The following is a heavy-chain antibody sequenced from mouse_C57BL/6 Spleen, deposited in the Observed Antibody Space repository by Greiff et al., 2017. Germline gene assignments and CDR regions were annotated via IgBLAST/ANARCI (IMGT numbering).Heavy chain of an antibody. CDR3: ARGGYYGSSFYYLDY. CDR1: GFNIKDYY. V-gene: IGHV14-2*01. D-gene: IGHD1-1*01. J-gene: IGHJ2*01. Sequence: VQLQQSGAELVKPGASVKLSCTASGFNIKDYYMHWVKQRTEQGLEWIGRIDPEDGETKYTPKFQGKATITADTSSNPAYLQLSSLTSEDAAVYDCARGGYYGSSFYYLDYWGQGTTLTVSS. CDR2: IDPEDGET.